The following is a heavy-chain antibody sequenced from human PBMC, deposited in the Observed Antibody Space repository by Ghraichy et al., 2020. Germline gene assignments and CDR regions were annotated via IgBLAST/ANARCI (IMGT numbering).Heavy chain of an antibody. CDR3: AKARDPNDYYYYFYMDV. J-gene: IGHJ6*03. CDR1: GFSFSSYA. CDR2: ISGSGGST. V-gene: IGHV3-23*01. Sequence: GGSLRLSCAASGFSFSSYAMSWVRRAPGKGLEWVAGISGSGGSTFYADSVKGRFTISGDKTKNTLHLQMSSLRADDTAVYYCAKARDPNDYYYYFYMDVWGKGTTVTVSS. D-gene: IGHD4/OR15-4a*01.